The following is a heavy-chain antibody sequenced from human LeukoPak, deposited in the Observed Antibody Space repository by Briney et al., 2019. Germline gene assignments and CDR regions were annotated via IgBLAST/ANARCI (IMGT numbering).Heavy chain of an antibody. V-gene: IGHV3-48*03. CDR2: ISRSGSSI. D-gene: IGHD2-2*01. CDR3: ARDHNGPYAFDY. Sequence: GGSLRLSCAASGFTFSSYEMNWVREAPGKGLEWVSYISRSGSSIYYADSVKGRFTISRDNAKNSLSLQMNSLRVEDTAVYYCARDHNGPYAFDYWGQGTLVTVSS. J-gene: IGHJ4*02. CDR1: GFTFSSYE.